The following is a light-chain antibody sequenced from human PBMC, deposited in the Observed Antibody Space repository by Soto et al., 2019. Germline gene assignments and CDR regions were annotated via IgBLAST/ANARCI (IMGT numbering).Light chain of an antibody. CDR3: QQANSFPLT. CDR1: QGIGSY. V-gene: IGKV1-9*01. CDR2: AAS. J-gene: IGKJ3*01. Sequence: IQLTQSPSSLSASVGDRVTISCRASQGIGSYLAWYQQKPGKAPRLLIFAASTLETGVPSRFSGSGFGPDFTLTISSLQPEALATYYCQQANSFPLTVGPGTKLHI.